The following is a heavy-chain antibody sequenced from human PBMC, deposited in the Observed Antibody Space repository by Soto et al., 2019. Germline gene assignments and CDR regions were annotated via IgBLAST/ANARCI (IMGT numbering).Heavy chain of an antibody. J-gene: IGHJ6*02. CDR3: ARGITIFGVVTPYYYYGMDV. CDR1: GGSISSYY. D-gene: IGHD3-3*01. Sequence: KTSETLSLTCTVSGGSISSYYWSWIRQPPGKGLEWIGYIYYSGSTNYNPSLKSRVTISVDTSKNQFSLKLSSVTAADTAVYYCARGITIFGVVTPYYYYGMDVWGQGTTVTVSS. CDR2: IYYSGST. V-gene: IGHV4-59*01.